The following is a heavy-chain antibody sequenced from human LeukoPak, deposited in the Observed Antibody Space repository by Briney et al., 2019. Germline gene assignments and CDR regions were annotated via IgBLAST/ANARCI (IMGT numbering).Heavy chain of an antibody. CDR1: GFTFNSYW. CDR2: IKQDGSEK. D-gene: IGHD3-9*01. V-gene: IGHV3-7*01. CDR3: ARGGTKWHYDILTGYYSFDY. Sequence: GGSLRVSCAASGFTFNSYWMTWVRQAPGKGLEWVANIKQDGSEKYYVDSVKGRFTISRDNAKNSLYLQMNSLRAEDTAVYYCARGGTKWHYDILTGYYSFDYWGQGTLVTVSS. J-gene: IGHJ4*02.